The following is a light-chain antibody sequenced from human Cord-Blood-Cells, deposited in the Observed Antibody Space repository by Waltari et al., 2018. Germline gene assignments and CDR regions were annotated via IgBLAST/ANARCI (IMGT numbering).Light chain of an antibody. CDR1: SSDVGGYNY. CDR2: DVI. Sequence: QSALTQPASVSGSPGQSITISCTGTSSDVGGYNYVSWYQQHPGKAPKLMIYDVIKRPPGVSNRFSGSKFGNTASLTISGLQAEDEADYYCSSYTSSSTYVVFGGGTKLTVL. J-gene: IGLJ2*01. CDR3: SSYTSSSTYVV. V-gene: IGLV2-14*01.